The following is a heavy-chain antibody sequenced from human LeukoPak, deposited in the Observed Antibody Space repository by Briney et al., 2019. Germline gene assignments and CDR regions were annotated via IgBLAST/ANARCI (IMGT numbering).Heavy chain of an antibody. CDR1: GFTFSSYW. Sequence: GGSLRLSCTASGFTFSSYWMSWVRQAPEKGLEWVANIKQDGGEKYYVDSVKGRFTISRDNAKNSLYLQMNSLRAEDTAVYYCARDHHDSSLDYWGQGTLVTVSS. D-gene: IGHD3-22*01. J-gene: IGHJ4*02. CDR2: IKQDGGEK. V-gene: IGHV3-7*03. CDR3: ARDHHDSSLDY.